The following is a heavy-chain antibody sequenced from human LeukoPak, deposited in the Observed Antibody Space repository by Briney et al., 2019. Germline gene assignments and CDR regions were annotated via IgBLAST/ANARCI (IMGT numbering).Heavy chain of an antibody. D-gene: IGHD4-23*01. CDR2: ISGSGGST. CDR1: GFTFTSYA. J-gene: IGHJ4*02. Sequence: GGSLRLSRAASGFTFTSYATSWVRQAPGKGLEGVSAISGSGGSTYYADSVKGRFTISRDNSKNPLYLQMNSLRAEDTAVYYCAKVPRLSVVNFDYWGQGTLVTVSS. V-gene: IGHV3-23*01. CDR3: AKVPRLSVVNFDY.